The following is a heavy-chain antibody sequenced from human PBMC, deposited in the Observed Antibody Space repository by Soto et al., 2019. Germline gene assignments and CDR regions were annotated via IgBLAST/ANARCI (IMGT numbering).Heavy chain of an antibody. CDR1: GFTFSSYR. D-gene: IGHD3-3*01. Sequence: PGGSLRLSCAASGFTFSSYRMGWVRQSPGKGVGWGSNITQAGSEKYWVDSVTGRFTISRDNAKNSLYLQMNSLRAEETAVYYCTSGNVLLFFVWLLGREPRGYYFAYWGQGTLLTVSS. CDR2: ITQAGSEK. J-gene: IGHJ4*02. CDR3: TSGNVLLFFVWLLGREPRGYYFAY. V-gene: IGHV3-7*01.